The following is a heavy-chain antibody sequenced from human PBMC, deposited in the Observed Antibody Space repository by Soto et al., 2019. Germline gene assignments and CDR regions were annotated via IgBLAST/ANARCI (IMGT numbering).Heavy chain of an antibody. D-gene: IGHD3-3*01. CDR3: ARVITIFGVVDY. J-gene: IGHJ4*02. Sequence: SDTLSLTCAVYGGSFSGYYWCWIRQPPGKGLEWIGEINHSGSTNYNPSLKSQVTISVDTAKNQLSLKLSSVTAADTAVYYCARVITIFGVVDYWGQGTRVSVAS. CDR2: INHSGST. CDR1: GGSFSGYY. V-gene: IGHV4-34*01.